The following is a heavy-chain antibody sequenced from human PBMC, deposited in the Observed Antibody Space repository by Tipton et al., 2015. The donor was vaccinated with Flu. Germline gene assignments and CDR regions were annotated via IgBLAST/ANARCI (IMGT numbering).Heavy chain of an antibody. V-gene: IGHV4-61*02. Sequence: TLSLTCTVSGDSISRGSYYYNWVRQPAGEGLEWIGRIYTNTNTNYNASLKSRVTISIDRSKNQFSLTLTSVTAADAAMYYCARGDYGDYDHEADAFDIWGQGTLVSVSA. CDR2: IYTNTNT. CDR3: ARGDYGDYDHEADAFDI. D-gene: IGHD4-17*01. CDR1: GDSISRGSYY. J-gene: IGHJ3*02.